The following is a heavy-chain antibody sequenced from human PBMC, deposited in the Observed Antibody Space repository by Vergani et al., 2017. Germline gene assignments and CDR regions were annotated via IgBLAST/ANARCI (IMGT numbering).Heavy chain of an antibody. CDR2: IWYDGSNK. V-gene: IGHV3-33*08. CDR1: GFTFSNAW. J-gene: IGHJ6*02. Sequence: VQLVESGGGLVKPGGSLRLSCAASGFTFSNAWMSWVRQAPGKGLEWVAVIWYDGSNKYYADSVKGRFTISRDNSKNTLYLQMNSLRAEDTAVYYCARDRPRGLRFYYYGMDVWGQGTTVTVSS. D-gene: IGHD5-12*01. CDR3: ARDRPRGLRFYYYGMDV.